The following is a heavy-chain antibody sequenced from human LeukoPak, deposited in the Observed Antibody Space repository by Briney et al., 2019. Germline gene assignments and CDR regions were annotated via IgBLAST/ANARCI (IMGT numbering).Heavy chain of an antibody. CDR1: GYTFTSYA. V-gene: IGHV1-69*04. J-gene: IGHJ3*02. D-gene: IGHD2-2*02. CDR3: ARGNDRGYCSSTSCYSIKGDAFDI. Sequence: ASVKVSCKASGYTFTSYAISWVRQAPGQGLEWMGRIIPILGIANYAQKFQGRVTITADKSTSTAYMELSSLRSEDTAVYYCARGNDRGYCSSTSCYSIKGDAFDIWGQGTMVTVSS. CDR2: IIPILGIA.